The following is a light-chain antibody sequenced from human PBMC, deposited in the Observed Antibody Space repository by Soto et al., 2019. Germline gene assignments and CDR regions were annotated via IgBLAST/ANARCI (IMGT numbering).Light chain of an antibody. CDR3: QHYGSAPRT. J-gene: IGKJ1*01. V-gene: IGKV3-20*01. CDR1: QSVNSDF. CDR2: SAS. Sequence: EIVLTQSPGTLSLSPGERVTLSCRARQSVNSDFLAWYQQKPGQAPRLLIYSASNRATGVPDRFSGGGSGTDFTLTISRLEPEDFAVYYCQHYGSAPRTFGQGTKVDIK.